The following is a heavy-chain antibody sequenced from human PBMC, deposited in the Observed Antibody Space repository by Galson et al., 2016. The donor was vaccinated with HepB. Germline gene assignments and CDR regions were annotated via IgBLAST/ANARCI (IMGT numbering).Heavy chain of an antibody. CDR1: GYSVTNDY. J-gene: IGHJ4*02. CDR2: INPRGGTI. V-gene: IGHV1-46*01. Sequence: SVKVSSKEAGYSVTNDYIHGLQQTPGQGVERRGIINPRGGTIRYAQKFKGRVTMTRDTSTSTVYMELSRLRSEDTAVFYCARYGSGSFDFWGQGTLVTVSS. CDR3: ARYGSGSFDF. D-gene: IGHD3-10*01.